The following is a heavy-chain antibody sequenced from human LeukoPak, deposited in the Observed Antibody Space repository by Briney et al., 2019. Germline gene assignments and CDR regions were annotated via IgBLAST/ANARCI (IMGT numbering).Heavy chain of an antibody. Sequence: GGSLRLSCAASGFTFSSYGMHWVRQAPGKGLEWVAVISYDGSNKYYADSVKGRFTISRDNSKNTLYLQMNSLRAEDTAVYYCAKWPGYYGSGTSIGMDVWGQGTTVTVSS. D-gene: IGHD3-10*01. CDR3: AKWPGYYGSGTSIGMDV. J-gene: IGHJ6*02. CDR2: ISYDGSNK. V-gene: IGHV3-30*18. CDR1: GFTFSSYG.